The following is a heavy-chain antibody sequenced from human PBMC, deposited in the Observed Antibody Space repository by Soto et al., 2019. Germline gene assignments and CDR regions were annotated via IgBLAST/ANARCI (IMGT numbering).Heavy chain of an antibody. CDR1: GGSVSSVKYF. V-gene: IGHV4-61*01. J-gene: IGHJ4*02. CDR2: IYNNGNT. D-gene: IGHD7-27*01. CDR3: ARTVMPVGNLAAFDH. Sequence: SETLSVTCNVSGGSVSSVKYFGIGIRQPPGKGLEWIAYIYNNGNTNYNPSLKSRATIAVDTSKNQCSLKLTSVTAADSAVYFCARTVMPVGNLAAFDHWGQGVLVTVSS.